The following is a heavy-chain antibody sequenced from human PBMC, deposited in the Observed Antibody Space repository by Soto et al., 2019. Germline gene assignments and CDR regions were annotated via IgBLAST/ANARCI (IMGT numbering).Heavy chain of an antibody. CDR3: AKDGDERIAALVWSLKYYYYMDV. CDR2: ISYDGSNK. J-gene: IGHJ6*03. V-gene: IGHV3-30*18. Sequence: GGSLRLSCAASGFTFSSYGMHWVRQAPGKGLEWVAVISYDGSNKYYADSVKGRFTISRDNSKNTLYLQMNSLRAEDTAVYYCAKDGDERIAALVWSLKYYYYMDVWGKGTTVTVSS. D-gene: IGHD6-6*01. CDR1: GFTFSSYG.